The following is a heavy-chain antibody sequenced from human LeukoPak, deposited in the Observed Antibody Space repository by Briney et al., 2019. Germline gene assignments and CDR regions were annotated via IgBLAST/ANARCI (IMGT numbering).Heavy chain of an antibody. D-gene: IGHD3-10*01. Sequence: GGSLRLSCAASGFTFSSYAMHWVRQAPGKGLEWVAVISYDGSNKYYADSVKGRFTISRDNSKNTLYLQMNSLRAEDTAVYYCATSAPPDYWGQGTLVTVSS. CDR2: ISYDGSNK. CDR3: ATSAPPDY. J-gene: IGHJ4*02. CDR1: GFTFSSYA. V-gene: IGHV3-30-3*01.